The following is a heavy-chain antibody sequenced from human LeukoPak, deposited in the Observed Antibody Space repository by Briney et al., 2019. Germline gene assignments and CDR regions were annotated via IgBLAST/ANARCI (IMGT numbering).Heavy chain of an antibody. Sequence: SVKVSCKASGGTFSSYAISWVRQAPGQGLEWMGGIIPIFGTANYAQKFQGRVTITADESTSTAYMELSSLRSEDTAVYYCARPSTGYYGEFDYWGQGTLVTVSS. J-gene: IGHJ4*02. V-gene: IGHV1-69*13. D-gene: IGHD3-9*01. CDR2: IIPIFGTA. CDR1: GGTFSSYA. CDR3: ARPSTGYYGEFDY.